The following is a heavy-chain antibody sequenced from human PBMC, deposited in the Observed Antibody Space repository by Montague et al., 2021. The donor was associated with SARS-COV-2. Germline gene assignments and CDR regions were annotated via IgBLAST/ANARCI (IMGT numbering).Heavy chain of an antibody. CDR1: GGSISTSTYY. V-gene: IGHV4-39*01. J-gene: IGHJ4*02. D-gene: IGHD6-13*01. Sequence: SETLSLTCTVSGGSISTSTYYWGWIRQPPGKRLEWIGSIYYTESTFYXPSLKSRVTISVDTSQNQFSLKLSSVTAADTAMYYCAGQRASSPFDHWGQGTLVTVSS. CDR2: IYYTEST. CDR3: AGQRASSPFDH.